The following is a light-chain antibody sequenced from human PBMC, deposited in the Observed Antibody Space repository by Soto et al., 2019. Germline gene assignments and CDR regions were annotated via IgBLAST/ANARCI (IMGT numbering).Light chain of an antibody. CDR3: MQALQIPWT. Sequence: IVMTQSTLSLPVTPGEPASISCRSSQSLLHKNGNNYFNWYLQKPGQSPQHLIYLGSKRAGGVAARFSGRGSGKDFTLRISRVEAEDVGVDYCMQALQIPWTFGQGTRVEAK. CDR1: QSLLHKNGNNY. CDR2: LGS. V-gene: IGKV2-28*01. J-gene: IGKJ1*01.